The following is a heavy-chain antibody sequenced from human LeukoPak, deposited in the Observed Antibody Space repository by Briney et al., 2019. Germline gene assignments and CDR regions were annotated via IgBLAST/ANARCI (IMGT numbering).Heavy chain of an antibody. CDR3: ARVPSGSYYYYYGMDV. CDR2: IYYSGST. D-gene: IGHD1-26*01. Sequence: SETLSLTCTVSGGSISSYYWSWIRQPPGKGLEWIGYIYYSGSTNYNPSLKSRVTISVDTSKNQFSLKLSSVTAADTAVYYCARVPSGSYYYYYGMDVWGQGTTVTVSS. J-gene: IGHJ6*02. V-gene: IGHV4-59*01. CDR1: GGSISSYY.